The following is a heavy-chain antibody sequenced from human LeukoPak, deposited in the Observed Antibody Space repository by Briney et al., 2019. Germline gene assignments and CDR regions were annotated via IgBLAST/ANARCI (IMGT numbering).Heavy chain of an antibody. Sequence: PGGSLRLSCAASGFTFSSYAMHWVRQAPGKGLEWVAVISYDGSNKYYADSVKGRFTISRDNSKNTLYLQMNSLRAEDTAVYYCARDQGVAARRFDYWGQGTLVTVSS. J-gene: IGHJ4*02. CDR2: ISYDGSNK. CDR1: GFTFSSYA. D-gene: IGHD6-6*01. CDR3: ARDQGVAARRFDY. V-gene: IGHV3-30-3*01.